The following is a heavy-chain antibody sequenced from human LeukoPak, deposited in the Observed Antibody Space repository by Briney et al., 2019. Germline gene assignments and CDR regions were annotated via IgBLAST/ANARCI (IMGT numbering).Heavy chain of an antibody. D-gene: IGHD6-13*01. J-gene: IGHJ5*02. Sequence: SETLSLTCTVSGGSISSYYWSWTRQPAGKGLEWIGRIYTSGSTNYNPSLKSRVTMSVDTSKNQFSLKLSSVTAADTAVYYCARDRQLVLFSWFDPWGQGTLVTVSS. V-gene: IGHV4-4*07. CDR2: IYTSGST. CDR3: ARDRQLVLFSWFDP. CDR1: GGSISSYY.